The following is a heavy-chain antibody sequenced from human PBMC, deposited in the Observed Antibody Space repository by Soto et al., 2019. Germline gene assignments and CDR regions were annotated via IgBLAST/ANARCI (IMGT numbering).Heavy chain of an antibody. J-gene: IGHJ6*02. V-gene: IGHV1-69*13. CDR3: ALNWGSDYYCGMDV. D-gene: IGHD7-27*01. CDR2: IIPIFGTA. Sequence: GASVKVSCKASGGTFSSYAISWVRQAPGQGLEWMGGIIPIFGTANYAQKFQGRVTITADESTSTAYMELSSLRSEDTAVYYCALNWGSDYYCGMDVWGQGTTVTVSS. CDR1: GGTFSSYA.